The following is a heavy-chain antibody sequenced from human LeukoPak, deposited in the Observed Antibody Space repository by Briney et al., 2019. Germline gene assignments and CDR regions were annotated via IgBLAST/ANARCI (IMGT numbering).Heavy chain of an antibody. CDR3: AKDSMDTAMVALAFDI. Sequence: GGSLRLSCAASGFTFSSYGMHWVRQAPGRGLEWVAFIRYDGSNKYYADSVKGRFTISRDNSKNTLYLQMNSLRAEDTAVYYCAKDSMDTAMVALAFDIWGQGTMVTVSS. D-gene: IGHD5-18*01. J-gene: IGHJ3*02. CDR1: GFTFSSYG. CDR2: IRYDGSNK. V-gene: IGHV3-30*02.